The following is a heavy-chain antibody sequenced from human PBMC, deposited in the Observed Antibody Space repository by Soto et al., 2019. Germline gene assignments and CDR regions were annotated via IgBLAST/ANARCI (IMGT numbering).Heavy chain of an antibody. CDR2: INPSGGST. J-gene: IGHJ6*02. CDR1: GYTFTSYY. Sequence: GASVKVSCKASGYTFTSYYMHWVRQAPGQGLEWMGIINPSGGSTSYAQKFQGRVTMARDTSTSTVYMELSSLRSEDTAVYYCASYYDFWSGSGFGMDVWGQGTTVTVSS. D-gene: IGHD3-3*01. CDR3: ASYYDFWSGSGFGMDV. V-gene: IGHV1-46*01.